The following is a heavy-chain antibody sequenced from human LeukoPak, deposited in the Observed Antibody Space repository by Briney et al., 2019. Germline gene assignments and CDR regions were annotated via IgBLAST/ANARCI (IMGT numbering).Heavy chain of an antibody. V-gene: IGHV3-9*01. J-gene: IGHJ4*02. D-gene: IGHD6-13*01. CDR1: GFTFDDYA. Sequence: PGRSLRLSCAASGFTFDDYAMHWVRHAPGKGLEWASGISWNSGSIGYADSVKGRFTISRDNAKNSLYLQMNSLRAEDTALYYCAKGSSPAAAGTAVDYWGQGTLVTVSS. CDR3: AKGSSPAAAGTAVDY. CDR2: ISWNSGSI.